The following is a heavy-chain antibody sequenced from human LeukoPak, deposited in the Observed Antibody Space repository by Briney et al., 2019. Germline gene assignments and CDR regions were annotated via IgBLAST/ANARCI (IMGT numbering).Heavy chain of an antibody. CDR1: GFTFDDYA. J-gene: IGHJ3*02. D-gene: IGHD3-22*01. Sequence: GGSLRLSCAASGFTFDDYAMHWVRQAPGKGLEWVSGISWNSGSIDYADSVKGRFTISRDNAKNSLYLQMNSLRPEDTALYYCAEADYYDTSGYPLSAFDIWGQGTMVTVSS. CDR2: ISWNSGSI. CDR3: AEADYYDTSGYPLSAFDI. V-gene: IGHV3-9*01.